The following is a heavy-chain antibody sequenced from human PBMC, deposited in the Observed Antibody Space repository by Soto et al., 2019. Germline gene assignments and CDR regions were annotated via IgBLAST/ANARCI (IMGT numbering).Heavy chain of an antibody. Sequence: GGSLRLSCAASGFTFSSYAMSWVRQAPGKGLEWVSAISGSGGSTYYADSVKGRFTISRDNSKNTLYLQMNSLRAEDTAVYYCAKDLMAGGYYYYYMDVWGKGTTVTV. D-gene: IGHD2-8*01. V-gene: IGHV3-23*01. CDR1: GFTFSSYA. CDR3: AKDLMAGGYYYYYMDV. CDR2: ISGSGGST. J-gene: IGHJ6*03.